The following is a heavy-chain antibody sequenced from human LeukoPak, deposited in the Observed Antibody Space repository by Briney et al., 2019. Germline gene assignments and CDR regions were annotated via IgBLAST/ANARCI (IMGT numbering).Heavy chain of an antibody. D-gene: IGHD4-17*01. CDR3: ARLDYGDFDFDY. V-gene: IGHV4-39*02. Sequence: SETLSLTCTVSGGSISSGNFYWAWVRQPPGKGLHWFGSISDSGNTFYNPSLKSRVTILVDTSKNHFSLKLSSVTAADTAMYFCARLDYGDFDFDYWGQGTLVTVSS. CDR1: GGSISSGNFY. CDR2: ISDSGNT. J-gene: IGHJ4*02.